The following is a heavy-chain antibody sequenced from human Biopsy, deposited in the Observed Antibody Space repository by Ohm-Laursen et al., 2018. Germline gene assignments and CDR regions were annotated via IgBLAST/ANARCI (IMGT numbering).Heavy chain of an antibody. Sequence: SLRLSRAASGFTFHTYAMNWVRQAPGKGLAWVAHIDVSDYNTYYADSVRGRFTISRDNSKQMVHLEINSLTADDTAVYYCVKQWGGYNFDSWGQGTLVTVSS. D-gene: IGHD1-14*01. CDR1: GFTFHTYA. V-gene: IGHV3-23*01. CDR2: IDVSDYNT. CDR3: VKQWGGYNFDS. J-gene: IGHJ5*01.